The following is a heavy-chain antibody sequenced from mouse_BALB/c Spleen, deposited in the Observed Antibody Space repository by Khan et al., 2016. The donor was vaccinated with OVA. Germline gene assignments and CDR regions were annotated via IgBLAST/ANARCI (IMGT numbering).Heavy chain of an antibody. Sequence: QIQLVQSGPGLVAPSQSLSITCTISGFSLTNYGIHWVRQPPGKGLEWLVVIWSDGSTTYNSTLKSRLSITKDNSKSQVLLKMNSLQTDDTAMYYCARQPYYHYYALDYWGQGTSVTVSS. CDR1: GFSLTNYG. CDR2: IWSDGST. V-gene: IGHV2-6-1*01. D-gene: IGHD2-10*01. J-gene: IGHJ4*01. CDR3: ARQPYYHYYALDY.